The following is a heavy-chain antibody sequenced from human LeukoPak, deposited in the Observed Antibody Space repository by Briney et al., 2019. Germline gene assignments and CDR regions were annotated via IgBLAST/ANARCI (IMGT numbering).Heavy chain of an antibody. CDR3: AKPLYSGSWYDAFDI. CDR2: LYSGGNT. D-gene: IGHD6-13*01. Sequence: QTGGSLRLSCAASEFTVSSNSMSWVRQAPGKGLEWVSVLYSGGNTYYADSVKGRFTISRDNSKNTLYLQMNSLRTEDTAVYYCAKPLYSGSWYDAFDIWGQGTMVTVSS. CDR1: EFTVSSNS. V-gene: IGHV3-53*01. J-gene: IGHJ3*02.